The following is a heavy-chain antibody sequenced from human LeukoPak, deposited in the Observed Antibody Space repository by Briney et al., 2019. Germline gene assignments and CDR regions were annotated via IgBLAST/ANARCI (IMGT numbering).Heavy chain of an antibody. CDR1: GFSFSNYG. J-gene: IGHJ4*02. CDR3: AKVRWDNSGWYYLDY. D-gene: IGHD6-19*01. CDR2: MTYDGSNK. Sequence: PGGSLRLSCAASGFSFSNYGMHWVRQAPGKGLEWVAVMTYDGSNKYYTDSVKGRFTISRDNSKSTLYLQMNSLRAEDTAVYYCAKVRWDNSGWYYLDYWGQGTLVTVSS. V-gene: IGHV3-30*18.